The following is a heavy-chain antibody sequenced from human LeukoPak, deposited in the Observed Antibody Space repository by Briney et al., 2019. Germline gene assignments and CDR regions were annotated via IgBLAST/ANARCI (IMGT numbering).Heavy chain of an antibody. D-gene: IGHD3-22*01. CDR3: ARDLDYNSSGYHDY. CDR1: GYTFTGYY. J-gene: IGHJ4*02. Sequence: ASVKVSCKASGYTFTGYYMHWVRQAPGQGLEWMGWINPNSGGTNYAQKFQGRVTMTRDTSISTAYMELSRPRSDDTAVYYCARDLDYNSSGYHDYWGQGTLVTVSS. V-gene: IGHV1-2*02. CDR2: INPNSGGT.